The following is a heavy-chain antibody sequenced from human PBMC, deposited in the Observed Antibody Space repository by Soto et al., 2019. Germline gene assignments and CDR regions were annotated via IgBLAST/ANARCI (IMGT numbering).Heavy chain of an antibody. CDR1: GFSFSSYP. J-gene: IGHJ3*02. V-gene: IGHV3-23*01. CDR3: ARDELPAGTNSAFDI. Sequence: GGSLRLSCAASGFSFSSYPMSWVRQAPGKGLEWVSAIRGSGSSTYFADSVKGRSTISRDDSRNTLYLQIDSLRAEDTAVYYCARDELPAGTNSAFDIWGQGTMVTVSS. CDR2: IRGSGSST. D-gene: IGHD3-10*01.